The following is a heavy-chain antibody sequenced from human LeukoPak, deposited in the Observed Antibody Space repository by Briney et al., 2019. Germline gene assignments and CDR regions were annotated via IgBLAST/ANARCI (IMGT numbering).Heavy chain of an antibody. D-gene: IGHD3-22*01. CDR1: GFTFSSYW. V-gene: IGHV3-7*01. Sequence: GGCLRLSCAASGFTFSSYWMSWARQAPGKGLEWVPNIKQDGSEKYYVAWVKGRFTISRDKAKNSLYLQMNSLRAEDTAVSNCARDREGGYPMRSYYFDYSGQGTLGTVSP. J-gene: IGHJ4*02. CDR2: IKQDGSEK. CDR3: ARDREGGYPMRSYYFDY.